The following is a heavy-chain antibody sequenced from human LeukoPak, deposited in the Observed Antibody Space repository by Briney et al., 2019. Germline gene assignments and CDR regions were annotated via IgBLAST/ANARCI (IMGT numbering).Heavy chain of an antibody. J-gene: IGHJ4*02. CDR1: PGSISSGGYY. CDR3: ARHDGSLNYYFVY. D-gene: IGHD4-11*01. V-gene: IGHV4-31*03. CDR2: IYYRVST. Sequence: SETLSLTCTVSPGSISSGGYYWRWIRQHPGKGLEWIGYIYYRVSTYYNPSLKSRVTISVDTSKNQFSLILSAVTAADTAVYYCARHDGSLNYYFVYWGQGTLVTVSS.